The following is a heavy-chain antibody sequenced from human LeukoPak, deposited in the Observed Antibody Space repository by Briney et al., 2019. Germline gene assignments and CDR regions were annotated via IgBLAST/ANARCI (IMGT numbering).Heavy chain of an antibody. CDR1: GYTFTSYG. D-gene: IGHD5-12*01. J-gene: IGHJ3*02. V-gene: IGHV1-18*01. CDR2: ISAYNGNT. CDR3: ASLYSGYDFATSKNAFDI. Sequence: GASVKVPCKASGYTFTSYGISWVRQAPGQGLEWMGWISAYNGNTNYAQKLQGRVTMTTDTSTSTAYMELRSLRSDDTAVYYCASLYSGYDFATSKNAFDIWGQGTMVTVSS.